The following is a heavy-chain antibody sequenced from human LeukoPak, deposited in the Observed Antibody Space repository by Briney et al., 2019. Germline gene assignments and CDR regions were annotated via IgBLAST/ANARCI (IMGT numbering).Heavy chain of an antibody. CDR2: ISGSGGST. D-gene: IGHD6-13*01. Sequence: PGGSLRLSCAASGFSFSSYAISWVRQAPGKGLEWVSAISGSGGSTYYADSVKGRFTISRDNSKNTLYLQMNSLRAEDTAVYYCAKGRIAAAVNWFDPWGQGTLVTVSS. J-gene: IGHJ5*02. CDR1: GFSFSSYA. CDR3: AKGRIAAAVNWFDP. V-gene: IGHV3-23*01.